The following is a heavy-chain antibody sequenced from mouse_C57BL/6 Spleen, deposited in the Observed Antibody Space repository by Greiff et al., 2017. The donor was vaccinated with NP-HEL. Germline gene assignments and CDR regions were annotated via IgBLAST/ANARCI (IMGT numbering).Heavy chain of an antibody. CDR1: GFTFSDYY. Sequence: DVMLVESGGGLVQPGGSLKLSCAASGFTFSDYYMYWVRQTPEKRLEWVAYISNGGGSTYYPDTVKGRFTISRDNAKNTLYLQMSRLKSEDTAMYYCAREGIYYGYDRSAMDYWGQGTSVTVSS. CDR2: ISNGGGST. D-gene: IGHD2-2*01. V-gene: IGHV5-12*01. J-gene: IGHJ4*01. CDR3: AREGIYYGYDRSAMDY.